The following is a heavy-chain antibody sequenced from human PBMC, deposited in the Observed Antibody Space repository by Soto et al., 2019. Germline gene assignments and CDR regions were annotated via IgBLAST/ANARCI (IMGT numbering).Heavy chain of an antibody. V-gene: IGHV4-31*03. CDR3: ARESRDGYPHYVDS. Sequence: SETLSLTCTVSGGSISSGGYYWSWIRQHPGKGLEWIGYIYYSGSTYYNPSLKSRVFMSVDTSKNQFSLKLTSVNAADTAVYYCARESRDGYPHYVDSWGQGTLVTVSS. D-gene: IGHD5-12*01. CDR1: GGSISSGGYY. J-gene: IGHJ4*02. CDR2: IYYSGST.